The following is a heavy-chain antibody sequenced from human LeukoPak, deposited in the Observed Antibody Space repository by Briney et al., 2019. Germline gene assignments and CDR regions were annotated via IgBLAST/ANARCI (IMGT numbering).Heavy chain of an antibody. Sequence: GGSLRDSRAASGFSFSSYWLTWVRQAPGKGLEWVANINQDGSDRYYVDSVKGRFTISRDNAKKSLYLQMNSLRAEDTAVYFCARDGGSGDYDLLDYWSHGTRVTVSP. J-gene: IGHJ4*01. CDR1: GFSFSSYW. V-gene: IGHV3-7*05. CDR3: ARDGGSGDYDLLDY. D-gene: IGHD4-17*01. CDR2: INQDGSDR.